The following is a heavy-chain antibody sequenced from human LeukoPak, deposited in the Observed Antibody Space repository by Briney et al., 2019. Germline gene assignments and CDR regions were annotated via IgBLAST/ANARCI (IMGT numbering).Heavy chain of an antibody. CDR2: IKSKFDGATT. J-gene: IGHJ4*02. V-gene: IGHV3-15*01. CDR3: TTDPPRYCSSTSCYYGY. CDR1: GFTFSSYW. D-gene: IGHD2-2*01. Sequence: GGSLRLSCAASGFTFSSYWMHWVRHAPGKGLEWVGRIKSKFDGATTQYAAPVKGRFTISRDDSKHTLYLQMNSLKTEDTAVYYCTTDPPRYCSSTSCYYGYWGQGTLVTVSS.